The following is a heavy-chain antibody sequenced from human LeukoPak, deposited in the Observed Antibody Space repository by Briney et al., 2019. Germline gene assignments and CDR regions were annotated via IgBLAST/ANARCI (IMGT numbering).Heavy chain of an antibody. CDR1: GGSISNYY. CDR2: IYPSGSS. V-gene: IGHV4-4*07. J-gene: IGHJ3*02. CDR3: ARSPKGAFDI. Sequence: SETLSLTCTVSGGSISNYYWSWIRQPAGKGLEWIGRIYPSGSSNYSPSLKSRVTMSVDTSKNQFSLRLISVTAADTAVYYCARSPKGAFDIWGQGTMVTVSS.